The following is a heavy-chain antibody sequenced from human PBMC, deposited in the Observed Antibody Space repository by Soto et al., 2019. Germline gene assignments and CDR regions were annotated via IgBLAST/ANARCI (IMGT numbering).Heavy chain of an antibody. CDR3: AKERRYCSSTSCYTLTRYYGMDV. CDR1: GFTFSSYA. D-gene: IGHD2-2*02. CDR2: ISGSGGST. Sequence: PGGSLRLSCAASGFTFSSYAMSWVRQAPGKGLEWVSAISGSGGSTCYADSVKGRFTISRDNSKNTLYLQMNSLRAEDTAVYYCAKERRYCSSTSCYTLTRYYGMDVWGQGTTVTVSS. J-gene: IGHJ6*02. V-gene: IGHV3-23*01.